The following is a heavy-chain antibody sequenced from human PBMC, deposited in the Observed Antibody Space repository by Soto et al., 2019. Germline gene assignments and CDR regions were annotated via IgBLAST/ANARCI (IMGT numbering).Heavy chain of an antibody. CDR3: AKDTSKYSNNWPAYYGLDV. CDR1: GLTFSSFG. D-gene: IGHD1-1*01. V-gene: IGHV3-30*18. Sequence: GGSLILSCAASGLTFSSFGMHLVRQAPGKGLEWVVVISFDGSNKYYADSVKGRFTISRDNSKNTLSLQMNSLKAEDTAVYYCAKDTSKYSNNWPAYYGLDVWGQGTTVTVSS. J-gene: IGHJ6*02. CDR2: ISFDGSNK.